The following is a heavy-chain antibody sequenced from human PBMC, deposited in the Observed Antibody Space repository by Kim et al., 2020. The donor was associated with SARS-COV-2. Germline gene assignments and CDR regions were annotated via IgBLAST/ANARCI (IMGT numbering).Heavy chain of an antibody. CDR1: GFTFSSYA. CDR2: ISGSGGST. Sequence: GGSLRLSCAASGFTFSSYAMSWVRQAPGKGLEWVSAISGSGGSTYYADSVKGRFTISRDNSKNTLYLQMNSLRAEDTAVYYCAKELERSYYYGSGSGSGAFDIWGQGTMVTVSS. J-gene: IGHJ3*02. D-gene: IGHD3-10*01. V-gene: IGHV3-23*01. CDR3: AKELERSYYYGSGSGSGAFDI.